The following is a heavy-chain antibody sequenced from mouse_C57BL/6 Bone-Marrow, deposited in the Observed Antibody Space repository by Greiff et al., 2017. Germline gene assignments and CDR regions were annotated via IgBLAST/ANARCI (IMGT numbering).Heavy chain of an antibody. V-gene: IGHV1-82*01. CDR2: IYPGDGDT. J-gene: IGHJ3*01. Sequence: LQESGPELVKPGASVKISCKASGYAFSSSWMNWVKQRPGKGLEWIGRIYPGDGDTNYNGKFKGKATLTADKSSSTAYMQLSSLTSEDSAVXFCASLTTVDWGQGTLVTVSA. CDR3: ASLTTVD. CDR1: GYAFSSSW. D-gene: IGHD1-1*01.